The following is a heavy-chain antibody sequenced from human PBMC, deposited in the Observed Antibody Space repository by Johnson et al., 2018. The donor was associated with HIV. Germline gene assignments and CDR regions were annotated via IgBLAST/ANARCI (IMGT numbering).Heavy chain of an antibody. Sequence: EVQLVESGGGLVQPGGSLRLSCVASGFTFSDHYMDWVRQAPGKGLEWVANIKQDGSEKYYVDSVKGRFTISRDNAKNSLYLQMNSLRAEDTAVYYCAKSGLFVLVIYAPDVFDFWGQGTMVTVSS. D-gene: IGHD2-8*02. V-gene: IGHV3-7*01. CDR2: IKQDGSEK. CDR3: AKSGLFVLVIYAPDVFDF. J-gene: IGHJ3*01. CDR1: GFTFSDHY.